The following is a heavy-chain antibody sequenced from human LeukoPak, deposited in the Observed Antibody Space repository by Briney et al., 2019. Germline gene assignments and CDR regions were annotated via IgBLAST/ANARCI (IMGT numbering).Heavy chain of an antibody. Sequence: RGSLRLSCAASGFTFSNAWMNWVRQAPGKGLEWVGRIKSKTDDGTTDYAAPVKGRFTISRDDSKNTLYLQMNSLKTEDTAVYYCTTPKFPDYGDYFFDYWGQGTLVTVSS. V-gene: IGHV3-15*07. CDR2: IKSKTDDGTT. J-gene: IGHJ4*02. CDR3: TTPKFPDYGDYFFDY. CDR1: GFTFSNAW. D-gene: IGHD4-17*01.